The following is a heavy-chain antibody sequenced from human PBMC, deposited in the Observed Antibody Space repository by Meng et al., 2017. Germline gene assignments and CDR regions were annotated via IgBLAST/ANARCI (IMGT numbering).Heavy chain of an antibody. CDR1: GYTFTSYY. J-gene: IGHJ4*02. CDR3: ARGYLPYDSSGYYFDY. CDR2: INPSGGST. V-gene: IGHV1-46*01. Sequence: QVQLVQSGAEVKKPGASVKVSCKASGYTFTSYYMHWVRQAPGQGLEWMGIINPSGGSTSYAQKFQGRVTTTRDTSTSTVYMELSSLRSEDTAVYYCARGYLPYDSSGYYFDYWGQGTLVTVSS. D-gene: IGHD3-22*01.